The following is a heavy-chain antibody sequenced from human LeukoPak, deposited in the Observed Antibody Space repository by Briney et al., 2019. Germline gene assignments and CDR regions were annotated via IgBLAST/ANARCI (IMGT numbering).Heavy chain of an antibody. CDR2: INPSGGST. V-gene: IGHV1-46*01. CDR3: ARDSRPSYDSSGYYYPGDY. Sequence: ASVKVSCKASGYTFTSYYMPWVRQAPGQGLEWMAIINPSGGSTSYAQKFQGRVTMTRDTSTSTVYMELSSLRSEDTAVYYCARDSRPSYDSSGYYYPGDYWGQGTLVTVSS. CDR1: GYTFTSYY. D-gene: IGHD3-22*01. J-gene: IGHJ4*02.